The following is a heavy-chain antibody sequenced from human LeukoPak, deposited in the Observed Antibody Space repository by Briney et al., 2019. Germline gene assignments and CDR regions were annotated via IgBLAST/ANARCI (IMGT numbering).Heavy chain of an antibody. D-gene: IGHD5-18*01. J-gene: IGHJ4*02. CDR2: INPNSGGT. CDR1: RYTFTGYY. Sequence: GASVKVSCKASRYTFTGYYMHWVRQAPGQGLEWMGWINPNSGGTNYAQKFQGRVTMTRDTSISTAYMELSRLRSDDTAVYYCAKGGYSYGYYTPPNCDYWGQGTLVTVSS. V-gene: IGHV1-2*02. CDR3: AKGGYSYGYYTPPNCDY.